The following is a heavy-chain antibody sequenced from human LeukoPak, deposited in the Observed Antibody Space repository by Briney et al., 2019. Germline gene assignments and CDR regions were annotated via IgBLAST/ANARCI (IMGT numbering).Heavy chain of an antibody. CDR1: GYTFTSYD. CDR3: ARRVYMDV. CDR2: MNPNSVNT. Sequence: ASVKLSCTASGYTFTSYDTNWLRQATGQGLEWMGWMNPNSVNTGYAQKFQGRVTITRNTSISTAYMELSSLRSEDTAVYDCARRVYMDVWGKGTTVTVSS. V-gene: IGHV1-8*03. J-gene: IGHJ6*03.